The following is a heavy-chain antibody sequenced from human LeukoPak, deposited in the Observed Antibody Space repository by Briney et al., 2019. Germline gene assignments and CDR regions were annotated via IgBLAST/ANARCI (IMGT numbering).Heavy chain of an antibody. CDR3: ARVTEDYYDSSGYSTVSRYFQH. CDR2: FDPEDGET. D-gene: IGHD3-22*01. J-gene: IGHJ1*01. CDR1: GYTLTELS. Sequence: GASVKVSCKVSGYTLTELSMHWVRQAPGKGLEWMGGFDPEDGETIYAQKFQGRVTMTEDTSTDTAYMELSSLRSEDTAVYYCARVTEDYYDSSGYSTVSRYFQHWGQGTLVTVSS. V-gene: IGHV1-24*01.